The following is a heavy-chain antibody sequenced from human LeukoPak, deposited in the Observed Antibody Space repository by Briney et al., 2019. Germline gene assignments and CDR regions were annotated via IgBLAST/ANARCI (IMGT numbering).Heavy chain of an antibody. J-gene: IGHJ4*02. CDR1: GGSISSYY. V-gene: IGHV4-59*12. CDR2: IYYSGST. CDR3: ASRYYDSSGYSGFDY. Sequence: SETLSLTCTVSGGSISSYYWSWIRQPPGKGLEWIGYIYYSGSTNYNPSLKSRVTISVDTSKNQFSLKPSSVTAADTAVYYCASRYYDSSGYSGFDYWGQGTLVTVSS. D-gene: IGHD3-22*01.